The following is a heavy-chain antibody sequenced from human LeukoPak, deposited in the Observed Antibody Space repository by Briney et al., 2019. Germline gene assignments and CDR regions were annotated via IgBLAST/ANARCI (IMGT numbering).Heavy chain of an antibody. V-gene: IGHV1-2*02. CDR2: INPFSGDT. D-gene: IGHD3-16*01. Sequence: GASVKVSCKASGYTFTDYFMHWVRQAPGQGLEWMGCINPFSGDTNYPQKFQGRVTMTRDTSISTAYMDLSRLRSDDTAVYYCARELGTLDPLRKFDNWGQGTLVTVSS. CDR3: ARELGTLDPLRKFDN. CDR1: GYTFTDYF. J-gene: IGHJ4*02.